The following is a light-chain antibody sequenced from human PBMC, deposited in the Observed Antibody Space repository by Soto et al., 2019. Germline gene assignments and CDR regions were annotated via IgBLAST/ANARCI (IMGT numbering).Light chain of an antibody. Sequence: PGERATLSCWASETVATNLAWYQQKPGQAPRLLISGASTRAAGISDRFRGSGSGTEFTLTISSLRSEDSAIYYCQQYNNWPPGTFGQGTKLEIK. CDR2: GAS. CDR1: ETVATN. CDR3: QQYNNWPPGT. V-gene: IGKV3-15*01. J-gene: IGKJ2*01.